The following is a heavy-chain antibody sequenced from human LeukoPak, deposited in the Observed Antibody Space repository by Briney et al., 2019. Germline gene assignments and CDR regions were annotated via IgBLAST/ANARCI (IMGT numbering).Heavy chain of an antibody. D-gene: IGHD6-19*01. V-gene: IGHV3-20*04. J-gene: IGHJ4*02. CDR2: INWSGGST. CDR3: ARVSDISVAAYFDY. CDR1: GFTFDDYG. Sequence: PGGSLRLSCAASGFTFDDYGMSWVRQAPGKGLEWVSSINWSGGSTGYADSVKGRFTISRDNAKNSLYLQMNSLRAEDTALYYCARVSDISVAAYFDYWGQGTLVTVSS.